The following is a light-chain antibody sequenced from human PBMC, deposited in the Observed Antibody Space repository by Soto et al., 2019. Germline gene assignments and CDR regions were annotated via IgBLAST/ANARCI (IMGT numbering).Light chain of an antibody. J-gene: IGKJ1*01. Sequence: DIQMTQSPSTLSASIGDRVTITCRASQTITSWLAWYQQKPGKAPKLLICKASTLESGVPSRFSGGGSGTEFTLSISSLQPDDFATYYCQQYGYYPWTFGQGTKVEMK. V-gene: IGKV1-5*03. CDR3: QQYGYYPWT. CDR1: QTITSW. CDR2: KAS.